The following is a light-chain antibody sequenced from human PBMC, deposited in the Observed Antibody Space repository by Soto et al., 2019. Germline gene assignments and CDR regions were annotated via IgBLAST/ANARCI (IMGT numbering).Light chain of an antibody. J-gene: IGKJ1*01. Sequence: DIKMTQSPSTLSASVGDTVTVTCRASQSVSGWLAWYQQKPGKAPKLLIYKASTLKSGVPSRFSGSGSGTEFTLTISSLQPDDFATYYCQQYNSYWTFGQGTKVDIK. CDR3: QQYNSYWT. CDR1: QSVSGW. V-gene: IGKV1-5*03. CDR2: KAS.